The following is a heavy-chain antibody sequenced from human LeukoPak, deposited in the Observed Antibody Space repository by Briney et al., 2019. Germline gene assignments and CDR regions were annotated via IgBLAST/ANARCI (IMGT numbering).Heavy chain of an antibody. CDR2: INSDGSST. Sequence: GGSLRLSCAASGFTSSSYWMHWVRQAPGKGLVWVSRINSDGSSTSYADSVKGRFTISRDNAKNTLYLQMNSLRAEDTAVYYCARARGYDDSGYENWFDPWGQGTLVTVSS. CDR1: GFTSSSYW. V-gene: IGHV3-74*01. CDR3: ARARGYDDSGYENWFDP. J-gene: IGHJ5*02. D-gene: IGHD5-12*01.